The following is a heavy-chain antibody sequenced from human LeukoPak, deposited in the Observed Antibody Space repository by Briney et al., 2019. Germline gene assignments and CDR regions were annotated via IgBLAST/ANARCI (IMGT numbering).Heavy chain of an antibody. CDR1: GGSISSYY. CDR2: IYYSGST. Sequence: PSETLSLTCTVSGGSISSYYWSWIRQPPGKGLEWIGYIYYSGSTNYSPSLKSRVTISVDTSKNQFSLKLSSVTAADTAVYYCARGNVKSIFGVVIPSYYYYYMDVWGKGTTVTVSS. V-gene: IGHV4-59*01. J-gene: IGHJ6*03. D-gene: IGHD3-3*01. CDR3: ARGNVKSIFGVVIPSYYYYYMDV.